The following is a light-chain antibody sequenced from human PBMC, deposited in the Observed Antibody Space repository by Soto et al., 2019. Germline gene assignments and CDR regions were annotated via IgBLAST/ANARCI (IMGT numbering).Light chain of an antibody. V-gene: IGKV3-20*01. CDR2: DAS. CDR3: QQYNSCPPIT. J-gene: IGKJ5*01. Sequence: FVLTQSPGTLSLSPGERATLSCRASQTVRNNYLAWYQQKPDQAPRLLIYDASSRATGIPDRFSGGGSGTDFTLTISRREAEDFAVYYCQQYNSCPPITFGQGTRLEIK. CDR1: QTVRNNY.